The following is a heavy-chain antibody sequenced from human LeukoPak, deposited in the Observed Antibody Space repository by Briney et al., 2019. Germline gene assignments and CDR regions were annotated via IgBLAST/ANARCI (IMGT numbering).Heavy chain of an antibody. D-gene: IGHD1-1*01. V-gene: IGHV4-59*08. Sequence: SETLSLTCTVSGGSISSYYWSWIRQPPGKGLEWIGYIYYSGSTNYNPSLKSRVTISVDTSKNQFSLKLSSVTAADTAVYYCARQRGNWNDEGRDFDYWGQGTLVTVSS. CDR2: IYYSGST. CDR1: GGSISSYY. CDR3: ARQRGNWNDEGRDFDY. J-gene: IGHJ4*02.